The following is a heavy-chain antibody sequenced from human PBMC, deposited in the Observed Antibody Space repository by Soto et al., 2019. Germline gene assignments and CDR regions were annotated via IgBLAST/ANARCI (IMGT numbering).Heavy chain of an antibody. CDR2: INAGNGNT. Sequence: QVQLVQSGAEVKKPGASVKVSCKASGYTFTSYAMHWVRQAPGQRLEWRGWINAGNGNTKYSQKFQGRVTITRDTSASTAYTELSSLRSEDTAVYYCARGPGGPDGPGDYWGQGTLVTVSS. J-gene: IGHJ4*02. V-gene: IGHV1-3*01. D-gene: IGHD2-15*01. CDR3: ARGPGGPDGPGDY. CDR1: GYTFTSYA.